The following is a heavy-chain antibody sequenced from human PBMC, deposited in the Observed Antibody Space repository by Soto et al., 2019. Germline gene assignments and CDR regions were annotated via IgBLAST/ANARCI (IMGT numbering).Heavy chain of an antibody. CDR2: ISGSGGST. CDR1: GFTFRSYA. Sequence: EVQLLESGGGLVQPGGSLRLSCAASGFTFRSYAMSWVRQAPGKGLEWVAAISGSGGSTYYADSVKGRFTISRDTSKHTLYLQMNSLRAEDTAVYYCAKDIAGSGWYYFDYWGQGTLVTVSS. D-gene: IGHD6-19*01. V-gene: IGHV3-23*01. CDR3: AKDIAGSGWYYFDY. J-gene: IGHJ4*02.